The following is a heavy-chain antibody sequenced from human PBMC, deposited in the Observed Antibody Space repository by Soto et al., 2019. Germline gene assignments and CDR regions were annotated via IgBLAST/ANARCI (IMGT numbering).Heavy chain of an antibody. J-gene: IGHJ6*02. D-gene: IGHD3-10*01. V-gene: IGHV4-31*03. CDR2: IYYSGST. CDR3: ARDRVQTYYGSAYGMDV. Sequence: SETLSLTCTVSGGSISSGAYYWSWIRQHPGKGLEWIGYIYYSGSTYYNPSLKSRVTISVDTSKNQFSLKLSSVTAADTAVYYCARDRVQTYYGSAYGMDVWGQGTTVTVSS. CDR1: GGSISSGAYY.